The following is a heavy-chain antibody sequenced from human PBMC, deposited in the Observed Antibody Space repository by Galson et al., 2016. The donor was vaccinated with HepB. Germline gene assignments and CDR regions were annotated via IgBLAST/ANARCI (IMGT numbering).Heavy chain of an antibody. D-gene: IGHD6-13*01. CDR1: GFTFSTYS. V-gene: IGHV3-48*01. CDR2: ISTSSSTI. CDR3: TRTISATAGID. J-gene: IGHJ4*02. Sequence: SLRLSCAASGFTFSTYSMDWVRQAPGKGLEWISYISTSSSTIYYADSVKGRFTISRDDATNSLYLHMSSLRAEDTALYYCTRTISATAGIDWGQGTLVTVSS.